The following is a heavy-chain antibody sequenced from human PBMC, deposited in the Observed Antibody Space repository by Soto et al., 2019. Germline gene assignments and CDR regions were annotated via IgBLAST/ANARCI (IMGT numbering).Heavy chain of an antibody. Sequence: EVQLVESGGGLVQPGGSLRLTCTASGFTFSSSWMAWVRQAPGRGLEWVGNIKHDGSEVYYLDSVRGRFTISRDSAWKSLYLQVNSLRAEDTAVYYCAGMQNTWFVPWGQGTLVAVSS. V-gene: IGHV3-7*01. CDR2: IKHDGSEV. CDR3: AGMQNTWFVP. J-gene: IGHJ5*02. CDR1: GFTFSSSW.